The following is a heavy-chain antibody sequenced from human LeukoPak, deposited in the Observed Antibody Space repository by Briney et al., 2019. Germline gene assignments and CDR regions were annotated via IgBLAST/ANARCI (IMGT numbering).Heavy chain of an antibody. CDR1: GFTVSNNY. V-gene: IGHV3-53*01. Sequence: GSLRLSCAASGFTVSNNYMSWVRQAPGKGLEWVSVIYSGGSTYYADSAKGRFTISRDTSKNTLSLQINSLRAEDTAVYYCASLSLGHYWGQGTLVTVSS. CDR2: IYSGGST. CDR3: ASLSLGHY. D-gene: IGHD6-6*01. J-gene: IGHJ4*02.